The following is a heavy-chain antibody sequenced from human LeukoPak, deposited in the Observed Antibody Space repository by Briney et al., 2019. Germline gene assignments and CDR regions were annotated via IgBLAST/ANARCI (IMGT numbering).Heavy chain of an antibody. CDR3: ARGGNLYDILTGYYHPHTDY. Sequence: ASVKVSCKASGYTFTGYYMHWVRQAPGQGLEWMGWINPNSGGTNYAQKFQGWVTMTRDTSISTAYMELSRLRSDDTAVYYCARGGNLYDILTGYYHPHTDYWGQGTLVTVSS. J-gene: IGHJ4*02. V-gene: IGHV1-2*04. CDR2: INPNSGGT. CDR1: GYTFTGYY. D-gene: IGHD3-9*01.